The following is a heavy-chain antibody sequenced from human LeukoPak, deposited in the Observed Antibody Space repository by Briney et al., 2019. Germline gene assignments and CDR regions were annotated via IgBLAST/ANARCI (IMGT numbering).Heavy chain of an antibody. Sequence: GGSLRLSCAASGFTFSNYAMSWVRQAPGKGLEWVGRIRSKANSYATAYAASVKGRFTISRDDSKNTAYLQMNSLKTEDTAVYYCTSRTYYYDSSGYQTTFDYWGQGTLVTVSS. V-gene: IGHV3-73*01. CDR3: TSRTYYYDSSGYQTTFDY. D-gene: IGHD3-22*01. CDR1: GFTFSNYA. CDR2: IRSKANSYAT. J-gene: IGHJ4*02.